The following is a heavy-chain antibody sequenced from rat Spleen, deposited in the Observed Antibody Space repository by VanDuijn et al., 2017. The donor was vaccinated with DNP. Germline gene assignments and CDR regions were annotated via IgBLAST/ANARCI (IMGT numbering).Heavy chain of an antibody. D-gene: IGHD1-4*01. V-gene: IGHV3-3*01. CDR3: ARWPGYNPPYAMDA. Sequence: EVQLQESGPGLVKPSQSLSLTCSVTGYSISSSYRWSWIRKFPGNKLEWMVYINSAGSTNYNPSLKSRISITRDTSKNQFFLQVISVTPEDTATYYCARWPGYNPPYAMDAWGQGTSVTVSS. CDR1: GYSISSSYR. J-gene: IGHJ4*01. CDR2: INSAGST.